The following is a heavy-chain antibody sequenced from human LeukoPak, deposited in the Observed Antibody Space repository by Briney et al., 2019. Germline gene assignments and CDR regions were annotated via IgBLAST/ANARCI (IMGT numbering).Heavy chain of an antibody. V-gene: IGHV3-21*01. D-gene: IGHD6-6*01. CDR3: ARDACRSRRGSSFDP. CDR2: ISSSSSYI. Sequence: GGSLRLSCAASGFTFSSYSMNWVRQAPGKGLEWVSSISSSSSYIYYADSVKGRFTISRDNAKNSLYLQMNSLRAEDTAVYYGARDACRSRRGSSFDPWGQGTLVTVSS. CDR1: GFTFSSYS. J-gene: IGHJ5*02.